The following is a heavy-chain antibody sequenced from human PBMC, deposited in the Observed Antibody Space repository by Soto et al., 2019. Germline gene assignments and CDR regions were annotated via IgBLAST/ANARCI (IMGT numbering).Heavy chain of an antibody. V-gene: IGHV6-1*01. J-gene: IGHJ5*02. D-gene: IGHD1-1*01. CDR3: AREKYHYGGTTYWDCLDP. Sequence: PSQTLSLTCDISGDSVSSNSAAWNWFRQSPSRGLKWLGRTYYSSKWYNDYAVSVKGRVSINPDTSKNQFSLQLNSVTPDDTAVYYCAREKYHYGGTTYWDCLDPWGQGTQVTVSS. CDR2: TYYSSKWYN. CDR1: GDSVSSNSAA.